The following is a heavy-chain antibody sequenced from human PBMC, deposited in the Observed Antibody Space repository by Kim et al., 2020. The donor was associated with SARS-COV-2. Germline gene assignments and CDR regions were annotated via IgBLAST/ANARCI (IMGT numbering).Heavy chain of an antibody. D-gene: IGHD1-26*01. V-gene: IGHV3-15*01. CDR3: TTDWEVQESEILDY. J-gene: IGHJ4*02. Sequence: YAAPVKGRFVISRDDSKQTVYLQMNSLKPEDTGVYYCTTDWEVQESEILDYWGQGSLVTVSS.